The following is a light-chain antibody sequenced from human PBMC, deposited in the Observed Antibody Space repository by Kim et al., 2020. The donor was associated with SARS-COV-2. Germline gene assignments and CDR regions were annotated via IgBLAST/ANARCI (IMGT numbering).Light chain of an antibody. CDR2: GND. V-gene: IGLV1-44*01. CDR1: TSNIGSNT. CDR3: ASWDDRLNGYV. Sequence: QSVLTQPPSASGTPGQRVTISCSGSTSNIGSNTVNWYQQVPETAPRLLIFGNDERPSGVPDRFSGSKSGTSASLAISGLQSEDEADYYCASWDDRLNGYVFGTGTKVTVL. J-gene: IGLJ1*01.